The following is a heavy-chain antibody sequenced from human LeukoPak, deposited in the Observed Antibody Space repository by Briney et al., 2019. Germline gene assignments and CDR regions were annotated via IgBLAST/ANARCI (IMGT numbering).Heavy chain of an antibody. J-gene: IGHJ5*02. D-gene: IGHD1-1*01. Sequence: GSLRLSCAASGFTFSSYTMNWVRQAPGKGLEWVSYISSGNSNIYYADSVKGRFTISRDNAKNSLYLQMNSLRAEDTAVYYCARGGGPTGTTSSFWFDPWGQGTLVTVSS. CDR2: ISSGNSNI. CDR3: ARGGGPTGTTSSFWFDP. V-gene: IGHV3-48*04. CDR1: GFTFSSYT.